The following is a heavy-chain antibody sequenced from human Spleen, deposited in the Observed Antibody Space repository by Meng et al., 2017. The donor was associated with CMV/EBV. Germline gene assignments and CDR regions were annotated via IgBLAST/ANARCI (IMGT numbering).Heavy chain of an antibody. CDR3: ARAGARGVPVDY. J-gene: IGHJ4*02. CDR1: GGSSSGYC. D-gene: IGHD3-10*01. Sequence: HVHLQRPGQGLATTCETRALTCTGAGGSSSGYCWTWIRQSAGKGLEWFGSISSSGSIDDNHSFRSRAIMSIDTSKNQLSLKLFSVTAADTAVYYCARAGARGVPVDYWGQGILVTVSS. CDR2: ISSSGSI. V-gene: IGHV4-4*07.